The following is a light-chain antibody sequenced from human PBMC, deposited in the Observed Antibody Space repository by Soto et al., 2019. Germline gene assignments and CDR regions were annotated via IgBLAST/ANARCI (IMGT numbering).Light chain of an antibody. CDR3: FSFTTDWTHV. J-gene: IGLJ1*01. CDR1: SSDIGAYDY. CDR2: EVN. V-gene: IGLV2-14*03. Sequence: QSALTQPASVSGSPGQSITISCTGTSSDIGAYDYVSWFQQHPGKAPKLIISEVNNRPSGVSARFSGSKSGTAASLTISGLRPEDEADYFCFSFTTDWTHVFGTGTKVTVL.